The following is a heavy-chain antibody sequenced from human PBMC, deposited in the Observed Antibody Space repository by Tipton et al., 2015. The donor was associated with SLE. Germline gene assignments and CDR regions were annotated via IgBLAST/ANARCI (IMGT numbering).Heavy chain of an antibody. J-gene: IGHJ4*02. CDR2: IYYSGST. Sequence: LRLSCTVSGGSFRSYYWSWIRQPPGKGLEWIAYIYYSGSTNYNPSLKSRVTISLDTSKSQFSLKLSSVTAADTAVYYCARATRGSAATLFDSWGQGTLFTVSS. V-gene: IGHV4-59*01. CDR3: ARATRGSAATLFDS. CDR1: GGSFRSYY. D-gene: IGHD3-10*01.